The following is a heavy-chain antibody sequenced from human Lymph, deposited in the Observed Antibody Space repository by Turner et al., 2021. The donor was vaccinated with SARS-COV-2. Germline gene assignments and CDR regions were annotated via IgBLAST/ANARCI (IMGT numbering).Heavy chain of an antibody. V-gene: IGHV1-69*10. CDR1: GGTFSTYA. CDR3: ARDATGPLGY. D-gene: IGHD1-1*01. Sequence: HVQLVQSGAQVTKPGCSVKFPCKASGGTFSTYAISWVRQAPGQGLEWLGGTIPIFGIANYAQKFQGRVTITADKFTSTAYMELSSLRSEDTAVYYCARDATGPLGYWGRGTLVTVSS. J-gene: IGHJ4*02. CDR2: TIPIFGIA.